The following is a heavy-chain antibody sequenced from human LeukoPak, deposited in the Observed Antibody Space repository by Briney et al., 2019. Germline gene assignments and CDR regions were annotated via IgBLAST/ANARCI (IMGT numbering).Heavy chain of an antibody. Sequence: NPSETLSLTCTVSGGSISSGDYYWSWIRQHPGKGLEWIGYIYYSGSTYYNPSLKSRVTISVDTSKNQFSLKLSSVTAADTAVYYCAREDYYDSRSDYWGQGTLVTVSS. CDR2: IYYSGST. J-gene: IGHJ4*02. CDR3: AREDYYDSRSDY. V-gene: IGHV4-31*03. D-gene: IGHD3-22*01. CDR1: GGSISSGDYY.